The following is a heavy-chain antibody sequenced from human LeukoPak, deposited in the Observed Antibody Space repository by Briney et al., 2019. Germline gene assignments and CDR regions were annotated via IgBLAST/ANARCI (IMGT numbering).Heavy chain of an antibody. CDR3: ARHSRPPGRYCSSTSGYGADYFDY. CDR1: GGSFSGYS. CDR2: INHSGST. Sequence: SETLSLTCAVYGGSFSGYSWSWIRQPPGKGLEWIGEINHSGSTNYNPSLKSRVTISVDTSKNQFSLKLSSVTAADTAVYYCARHSRPPGRYCSSTSGYGADYFDYWGQGTLVTVSS. J-gene: IGHJ4*02. V-gene: IGHV4-34*01. D-gene: IGHD2-2*01.